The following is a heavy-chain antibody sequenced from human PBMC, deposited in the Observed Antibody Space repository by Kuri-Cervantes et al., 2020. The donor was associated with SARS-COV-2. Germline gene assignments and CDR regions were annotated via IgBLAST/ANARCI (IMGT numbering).Heavy chain of an antibody. Sequence: ASVKVSCKASGYTFTGYYMHWVRQAPGQGLEWMGWINPNSGGTNYAQKFQGWVTMTRGTSISTAYMELSRLRSDDTAVYYCARDRGAITIFGVVEQTGTYYYYGMDVWGQGTTVTVSS. D-gene: IGHD3-3*01. V-gene: IGHV1-2*04. CDR2: INPNSGGT. J-gene: IGHJ6*02. CDR3: ARDRGAITIFGVVEQTGTYYYYGMDV. CDR1: GYTFTGYY.